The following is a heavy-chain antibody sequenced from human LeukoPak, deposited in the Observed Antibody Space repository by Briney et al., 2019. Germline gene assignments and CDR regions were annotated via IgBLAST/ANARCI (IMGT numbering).Heavy chain of an antibody. V-gene: IGHV4-61*01. J-gene: IGHJ4*02. CDR1: GGSVSSGSYY. CDR2: IHYTGRT. CDR3: ARVLPAYCSGGSCLFDY. Sequence: PSETLSLTCTVSGGSVSSGSYYWSWIRQPPGKGLEWIGYIHYTGRTNYNPSLKSRVTISVDTSKNQFSLRLSSVTAADTAVYYCARVLPAYCSGGSCLFDYWGQGTLVTVSS. D-gene: IGHD2-15*01.